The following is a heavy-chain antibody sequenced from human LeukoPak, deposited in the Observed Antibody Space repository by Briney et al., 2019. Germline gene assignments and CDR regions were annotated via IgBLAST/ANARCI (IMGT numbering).Heavy chain of an antibody. V-gene: IGHV3-66*01. CDR3: AKEVSGWYGYAFDI. CDR2: IYSGGST. Sequence: GGSLRLSCAVFGFTVSNNYMNWVRQAPGKGLEWVSVIYSGGSTYYADSVKGRFTISRDNFKNTLYLQMNSLRGEDTAVYYCAKEVSGWYGYAFDIWGQGTMVTVSS. CDR1: GFTVSNNY. D-gene: IGHD6-19*01. J-gene: IGHJ3*02.